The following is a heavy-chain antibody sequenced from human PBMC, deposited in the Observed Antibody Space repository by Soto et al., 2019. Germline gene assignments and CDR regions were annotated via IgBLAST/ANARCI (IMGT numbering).Heavy chain of an antibody. D-gene: IGHD2-15*01. V-gene: IGHV3-15*01. CDR2: IKTKTDGGTT. J-gene: IGHJ4*02. Sequence: VHLVESGGGLVKPGGSLKLSCAASGFTFSNAWMSWVRQIPGKGLEWVGRIKTKTDGGTTDYAAPVKGRFTISRDDSENTLYLQMNSLKSEDTAVYYCTRDKDIVVVADQFDYWGQGALVTVSS. CDR1: GFTFSNAW. CDR3: TRDKDIVVVADQFDY.